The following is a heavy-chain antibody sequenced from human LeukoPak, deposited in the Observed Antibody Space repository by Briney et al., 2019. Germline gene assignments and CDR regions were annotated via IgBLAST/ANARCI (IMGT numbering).Heavy chain of an antibody. J-gene: IGHJ4*02. Sequence: GGSLRLSCAASGFTFSSYAMRWVRQAPGKGLEWVAVISYDGSNKYYADSVKGRFTISRDNSKNTLYLQMNSLRAEDTAVYYCARDPGGGGSCFDYWGQGTLVTVSS. CDR1: GFTFSSYA. CDR3: ARDPGGGGSCFDY. V-gene: IGHV3-30*04. CDR2: ISYDGSNK. D-gene: IGHD2-15*01.